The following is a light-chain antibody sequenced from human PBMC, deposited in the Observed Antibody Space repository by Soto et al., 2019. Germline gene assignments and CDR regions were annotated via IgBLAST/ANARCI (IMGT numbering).Light chain of an antibody. CDR1: SSDVGGYNY. J-gene: IGLJ1*01. CDR2: DVS. CDR3: CSYAGSYYV. V-gene: IGLV2-11*01. Sequence: QSALTQPRSVSGSPGQSVTISCTGTSSDVGGYNYVSWYQQHPGKAPKLMIYDVSKRPSGVPDRFSGSKSGNTASRTISGLQAEDEADYYCCSYAGSYYVFGTGTKATVL.